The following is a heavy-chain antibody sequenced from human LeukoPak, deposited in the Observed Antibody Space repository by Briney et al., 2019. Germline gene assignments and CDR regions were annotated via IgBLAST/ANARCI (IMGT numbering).Heavy chain of an antibody. CDR1: GFTFSSYW. CDR2: IKQDGSDK. Sequence: GGSLRLSCVASGFTFSSYWMSWVRQAPGKGLEWVANIKQDGSDKYYVDSVKGRFTISRDNAKNSLYLQMNSRRAEDTAVHYCASGQKLGFWGQGTLVTVSS. CDR3: ASGQKLGF. V-gene: IGHV3-7*01. J-gene: IGHJ4*02. D-gene: IGHD6-13*01.